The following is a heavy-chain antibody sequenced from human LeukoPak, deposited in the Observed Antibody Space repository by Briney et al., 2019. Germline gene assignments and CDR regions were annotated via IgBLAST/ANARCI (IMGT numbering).Heavy chain of an antibody. CDR1: GGSISSYY. D-gene: IGHD6-19*01. J-gene: IGHJ3*02. CDR3: AYEAVAGTDAFDI. Sequence: PSETLSLTCTVSGGSISSYYWSWIRQPPGKGLEWIGYIYYSGSTNYNPSLKSRVTISVDTSKNQFSLKLSSVTAADTAVYYCAYEAVAGTDAFDIWGQGTMVTVSS. V-gene: IGHV4-59*01. CDR2: IYYSGST.